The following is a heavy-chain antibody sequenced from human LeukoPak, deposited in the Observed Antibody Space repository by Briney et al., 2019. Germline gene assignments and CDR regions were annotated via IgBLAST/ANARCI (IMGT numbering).Heavy chain of an antibody. V-gene: IGHV3-23*01. CDR3: ARESGFRGDAFDI. CDR1: GFTFSSYA. CDR2: ISGSGGST. Sequence: GGSLRLSCAASGFTFSSYAMSWVRQAPGKGLEWVSAISGSGGSTYYADSVKGRFTISRDNAKNSLYLQMNSLRAEDTAVYYCARESGFRGDAFDIWGQGTMVTVSS. D-gene: IGHD3-10*01. J-gene: IGHJ3*02.